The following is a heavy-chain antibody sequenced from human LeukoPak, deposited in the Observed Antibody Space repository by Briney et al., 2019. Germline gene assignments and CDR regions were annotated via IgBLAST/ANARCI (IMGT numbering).Heavy chain of an antibody. CDR1: GFTFSSYS. V-gene: IGHV3-48*01. CDR2: ISSSSSTI. CDR3: ARALQPYYYDSSGFDY. D-gene: IGHD3-22*01. J-gene: IGHJ4*02. Sequence: GGSLRLSCAASGFTFSSYSMNWVRQAPGKGLEWVSYISSSSSTIYYADSVKGRFTISRDNSKNTLYLQMNSLRAEDTAVYYCARALQPYYYDSSGFDYWGQGTLVTVSS.